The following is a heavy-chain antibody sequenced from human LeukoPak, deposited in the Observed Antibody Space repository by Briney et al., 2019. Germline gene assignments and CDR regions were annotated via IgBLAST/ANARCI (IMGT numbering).Heavy chain of an antibody. D-gene: IGHD5-18*01. Sequence: TSETLSLTCTVSGGSISSSSYYWGWIRQPPGKGLEWIGSIYYSGSTYYNPSLKSRVTISVDTSKNQFSLKLSSVTAADTAVYYCAGHDPDSYDWFDPWGQGTLVTVSS. CDR1: GGSISSSSYY. V-gene: IGHV4-39*01. J-gene: IGHJ5*02. CDR3: AGHDPDSYDWFDP. CDR2: IYYSGST.